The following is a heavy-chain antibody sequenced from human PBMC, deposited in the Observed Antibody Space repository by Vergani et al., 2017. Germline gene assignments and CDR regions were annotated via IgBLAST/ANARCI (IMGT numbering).Heavy chain of an antibody. D-gene: IGHD5-12*01. CDR2: IRSKANSYAT. CDR3: TRHGLSMDV. Sequence: EVQLVESGGGLVQPGGSLKLSCAASGFTFSGSAMHWVRQASGKGLEWVSRIRSKANSYATAYAASVKGRFTISRDDSKNTAYLQMNSLKTEDTAVYYCTRHGLSMDVWGQGTTVTVSS. V-gene: IGHV3-73*01. J-gene: IGHJ6*02. CDR1: GFTFSGSA.